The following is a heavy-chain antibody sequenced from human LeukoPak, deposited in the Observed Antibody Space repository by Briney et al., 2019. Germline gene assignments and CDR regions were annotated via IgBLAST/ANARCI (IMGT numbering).Heavy chain of an antibody. Sequence: GRSLRLSCAASGFTFSSYGMHWVRQAPGKGLEWVAVIWYDGSNKYYADSVKGRFTISRDNSKNTLYLQMNSLRAEDTAVYYCARDGPVDTAMVTFRHFDYWGQGTLVTVSS. CDR3: ARDGPVDTAMVTFRHFDY. J-gene: IGHJ4*02. D-gene: IGHD5-18*01. CDR2: IWYDGSNK. V-gene: IGHV3-33*01. CDR1: GFTFSSYG.